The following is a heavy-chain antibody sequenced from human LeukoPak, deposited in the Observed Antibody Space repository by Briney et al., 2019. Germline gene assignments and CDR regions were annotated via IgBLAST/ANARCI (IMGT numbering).Heavy chain of an antibody. CDR3: AKDRDTTGYEH. CDR1: GFTFEDYA. D-gene: IGHD3-22*01. J-gene: IGHJ1*01. V-gene: IGHV3-43*02. Sequence: GGSLRLSXAASGFTFEDYAMHWVRQAPGKGLEWVSFVTGDGSSTYYADSVKGRFTISRDNSKNSLYLQMNSLRIEDTALCYCAKDRDTTGYEHWGQGTLVTVSS. CDR2: VTGDGSST.